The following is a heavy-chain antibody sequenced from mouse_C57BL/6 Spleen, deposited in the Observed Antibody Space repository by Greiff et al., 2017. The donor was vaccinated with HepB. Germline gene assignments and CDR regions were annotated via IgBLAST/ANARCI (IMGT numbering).Heavy chain of an antibody. CDR1: GYTFTDYY. D-gene: IGHD4-1*02. CDR2: INPNNGGT. J-gene: IGHJ4*01. CDR3: GLSNWVYAMDY. V-gene: IGHV1-26*01. Sequence: EVQLQQSGPELVKPGASVKISCKASGYTFTDYYMNWVKQSHGKSLEWIGDINPNNGGTSYNQKFKGTATLTVDKSSSTAYMELRSLTSEDSAVYYCGLSNWVYAMDYWGQGTSVTVSS.